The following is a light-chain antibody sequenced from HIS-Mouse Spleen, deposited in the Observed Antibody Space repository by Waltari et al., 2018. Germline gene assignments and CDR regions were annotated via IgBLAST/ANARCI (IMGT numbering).Light chain of an antibody. CDR3: MQGTHWPPT. Sequence: DVVMTQSPLSLPVTLGQPASISCRSSQSLVHSDGNTYLNWFRQRPGQSRRRLISKVSDRDSGVPDRFSGSGSGTDFTLKISRVEAEDVGVYYCMQGTHWPPTFGPGTKVDIK. CDR1: QSLVHSDGNTY. CDR2: KVS. V-gene: IGKV2-30*02. J-gene: IGKJ3*01.